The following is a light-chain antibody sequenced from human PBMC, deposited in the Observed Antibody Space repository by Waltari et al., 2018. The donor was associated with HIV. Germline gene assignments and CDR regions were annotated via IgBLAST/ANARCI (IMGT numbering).Light chain of an antibody. CDR2: QDD. Sequence: SDELTQPPSVSVSPGQTASITCSGDKLGAKSVCWYQQKPGQSPVVVIYQDDKRPSGIPERFSGSNSGNTATLTISGTQAMDEADYYCQAWDSSTEVFGGGTKLTV. CDR1: KLGAKS. V-gene: IGLV3-1*01. J-gene: IGLJ2*01. CDR3: QAWDSSTEV.